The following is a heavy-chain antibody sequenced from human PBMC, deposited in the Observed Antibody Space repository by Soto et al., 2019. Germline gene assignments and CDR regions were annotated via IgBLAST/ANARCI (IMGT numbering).Heavy chain of an antibody. CDR2: IIPIFGTA. V-gene: IGHV1-69*13. CDR1: GGTFSSYA. D-gene: IGHD4-17*01. CDR3: ARDLSVFGDDYALFDY. J-gene: IGHJ4*02. Sequence: SVKVSCKASGGTFSSYAISWVRQAPGQGLEWMGGIIPIFGTANYAQKFQGRVTITADGSTSTAYMELSSLRSEDTAVYYCARDLSVFGDDYALFDYWGQGTLVTVSS.